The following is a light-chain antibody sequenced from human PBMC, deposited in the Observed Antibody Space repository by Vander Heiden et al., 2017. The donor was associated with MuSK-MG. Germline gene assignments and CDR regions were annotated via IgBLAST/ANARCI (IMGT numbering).Light chain of an antibody. J-gene: IGLJ3*02. CDR2: DVT. CDR3: CSLRRGNTGV. Sequence: QSALTQPASVAGSPAQWITISCTGTSSDIGTYDFVSWYQQYPGKPPKLIIYDVTNRPSGVSSRVSGSKSGTTESMTISGLQAEHDAYYYCCSLRRGNTGVFGGGTQLTVL. V-gene: IGLV2-14*03. CDR1: SSDIGTYDF.